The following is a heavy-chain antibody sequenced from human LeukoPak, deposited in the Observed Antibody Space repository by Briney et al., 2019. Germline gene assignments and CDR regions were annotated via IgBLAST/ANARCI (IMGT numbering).Heavy chain of an antibody. Sequence: SVKVSCKASGYTFTSYYMHWVRQAPGQGLEWMGGIIPIFGTANYAQKFQGRVTITADESTSTAYMELSSLRSEDTAVYYCARSCSSTSCYVSTLGTYYYYGMDVWGQGTTVTVSS. J-gene: IGHJ6*02. V-gene: IGHV1-69*13. CDR1: GYTFTSYY. CDR3: ARSCSSTSCYVSTLGTYYYYGMDV. D-gene: IGHD2-2*01. CDR2: IIPIFGTA.